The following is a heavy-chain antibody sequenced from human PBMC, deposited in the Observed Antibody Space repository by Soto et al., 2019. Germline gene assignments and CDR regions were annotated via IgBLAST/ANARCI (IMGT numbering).Heavy chain of an antibody. D-gene: IGHD4-17*01. CDR2: ISSGSNYI. CDR1: GVTFTNYS. J-gene: IGHJ4*02. CDR3: ARDTYGDSIDQQFDS. Sequence: EVQLVESGGGLVKPGGSLRLSCAASGVTFTNYSLHWVRQAPGKGLAWVSSISSGSNYIYYADSVKGRVTISRDNAKKSLFLQMNSLRAEDTAVYFGARDTYGDSIDQQFDSWGQGTLVTASS. V-gene: IGHV3-21*01.